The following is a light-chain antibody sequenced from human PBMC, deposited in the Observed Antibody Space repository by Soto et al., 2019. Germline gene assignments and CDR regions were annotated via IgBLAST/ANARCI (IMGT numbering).Light chain of an antibody. CDR1: QSVSSY. Sequence: DIVMTQSPLSLPVTPGEPASISCMSSQSVSSYLAWYQQKPGQAPRLLIYDASNRATGIPARFSGSGSGTDFTLTISSLEPEDFAVYYCQQRSNWPLITFGQGTRLEIK. V-gene: IGKV3-11*01. CDR3: QQRSNWPLIT. CDR2: DAS. J-gene: IGKJ5*01.